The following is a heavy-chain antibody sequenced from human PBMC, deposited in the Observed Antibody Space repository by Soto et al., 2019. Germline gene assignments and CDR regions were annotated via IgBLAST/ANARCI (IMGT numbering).Heavy chain of an antibody. Sequence: GGSLRLSCAASGFTFSSYGMHWVRQAPGKGLEWVAVIWYDGSNKYYADSVKGRFTISRDNSKNTLYLQMNSLRAEDMAVYYCARDNHSPPFYGMDVWGQGTTVTVSS. V-gene: IGHV3-33*01. CDR1: GFTFSSYG. J-gene: IGHJ6*02. CDR3: ARDNHSPPFYGMDV. CDR2: IWYDGSNK.